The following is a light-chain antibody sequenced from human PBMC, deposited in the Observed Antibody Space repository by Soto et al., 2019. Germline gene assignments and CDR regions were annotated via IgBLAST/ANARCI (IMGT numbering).Light chain of an antibody. Sequence: EIVLTQSPGTLSLSPGERATLSCRASQSVSSSYLAWYQQKPGQAPRLLIYGASNRATGIPDRFSGSGSGTDFTLTISRLEPADFAVYYCQRYGSSLWTFGQGTKVEIK. CDR2: GAS. V-gene: IGKV3-20*01. CDR3: QRYGSSLWT. CDR1: QSVSSSY. J-gene: IGKJ1*01.